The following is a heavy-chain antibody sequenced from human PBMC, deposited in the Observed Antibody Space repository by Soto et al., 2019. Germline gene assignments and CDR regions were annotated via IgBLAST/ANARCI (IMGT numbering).Heavy chain of an antibody. CDR1: GYTLTELS. D-gene: IGHD1-26*01. CDR3: ATDKRRGRAWFDP. J-gene: IGHJ5*02. CDR2: FDPEDGET. Sequence: ASVKVSCKVSGYTLTELSMHWVRQAPGKGLEWMGGFDPEDGETIYAQKFQGRVTMTEDTSTDTAYMELSSLRSEDTAVYYCATDKRRGRAWFDPWCQGTLLTVSS. V-gene: IGHV1-24*01.